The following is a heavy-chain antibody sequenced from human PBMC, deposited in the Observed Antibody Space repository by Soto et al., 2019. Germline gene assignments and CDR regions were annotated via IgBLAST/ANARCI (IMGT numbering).Heavy chain of an antibody. Sequence: SSETLSLTCAVSGGSISSSNWWSWVRQPPGKGLEWIGEIYHSGSTNYNPSLKSRVTISVDKSKNQFSLKLSSVTAADTAVYYCARVVFYYGSGSYYLGGIDIWGQGTMVTVSS. CDR1: GGSISSSNW. V-gene: IGHV4-4*02. CDR2: IYHSGST. CDR3: ARVVFYYGSGSYYLGGIDI. D-gene: IGHD3-10*01. J-gene: IGHJ3*02.